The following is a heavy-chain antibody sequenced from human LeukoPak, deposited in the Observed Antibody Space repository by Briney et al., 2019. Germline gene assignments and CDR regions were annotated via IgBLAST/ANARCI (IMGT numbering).Heavy chain of an antibody. CDR1: GFTFRNYI. CDR2: ISDDGNKK. V-gene: IGHV3-30*04. CDR3: AKSGGYNYANA. J-gene: IGHJ5*02. D-gene: IGHD5-18*01. Sequence: GGSLRLSCAASGFTFRNYIMHWVRQTPGKGLEWVAIISDDGNKKEYADSVRGRFTISRDNSKNTLYLQVNSLRVEDTAMYYCAKSGGYNYANAWGQGTLVTVSS.